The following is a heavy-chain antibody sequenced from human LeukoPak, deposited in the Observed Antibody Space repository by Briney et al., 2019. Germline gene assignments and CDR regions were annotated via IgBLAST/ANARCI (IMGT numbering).Heavy chain of an antibody. J-gene: IGHJ3*02. Sequence: GRSLRLSCAASGFTFSSYGMHWVRQAPGKGLEWVAVIWYDGSNKYYADSVKGRFTISRDNSKNTLYLQMNSLRAEDTAVYYCARDGGYDYVWGSYRSIDGAFDIWGQGTMVTVSS. CDR2: IWYDGSNK. D-gene: IGHD3-16*02. CDR1: GFTFSSYG. V-gene: IGHV3-33*01. CDR3: ARDGGYDYVWGSYRSIDGAFDI.